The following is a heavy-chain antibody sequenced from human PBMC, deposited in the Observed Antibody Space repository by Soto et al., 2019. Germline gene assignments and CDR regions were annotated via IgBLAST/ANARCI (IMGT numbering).Heavy chain of an antibody. CDR1: GFTFSTYA. J-gene: IGHJ4*02. CDR3: AKNWDTASSSSSH. D-gene: IGHD6-6*01. V-gene: IGHV3-23*01. CDR2: ISGTGGST. Sequence: GVSLRLSCAASGFTFSTYAMSWVRQAPGKGLEWVSAISGTGGSTYYADSVKGRFTISRDNSKNTLYLQMNSLRAEDTAVYYCAKNWDTASSSSSHWGQGTLVTVSS.